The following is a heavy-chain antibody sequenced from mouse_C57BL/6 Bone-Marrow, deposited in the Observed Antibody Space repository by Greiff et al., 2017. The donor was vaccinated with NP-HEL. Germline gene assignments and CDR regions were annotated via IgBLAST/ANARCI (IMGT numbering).Heavy chain of an antibody. V-gene: IGHV1-39*01. Sequence: EVKLQESGPELVKPGASVKISCKASGYSFTDYNMNWVKQSNGKSLEWTGVINPNYGTASYNQKFKGKATLTVDQSSSTAYMQLNSLTSEDSAVYYCARYDYYYYAMDYWGQGTSVTVSS. J-gene: IGHJ4*01. D-gene: IGHD2-4*01. CDR3: ARYDYYYYAMDY. CDR1: GYSFTDYN. CDR2: INPNYGTA.